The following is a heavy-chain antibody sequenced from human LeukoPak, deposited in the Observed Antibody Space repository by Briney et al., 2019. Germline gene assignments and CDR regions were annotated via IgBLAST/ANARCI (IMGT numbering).Heavy chain of an antibody. D-gene: IGHD6-13*01. CDR3: AHRRDSSSWYVDWFDP. CDR2: IYWDDDK. J-gene: IGHJ5*02. CDR1: GFSLSTSGVG. V-gene: IGHV2-5*02. Sequence: SGPTLVKPTQTLTLTCTFSGFSLSTSGVGVGWIRQPPGKALQWLALIYWDDDKRYSPSLKSRLTITKDTSKNQVVLTMTNMDPVDTATYYCAHRRDSSSWYVDWFDPWGQGTLVTVSS.